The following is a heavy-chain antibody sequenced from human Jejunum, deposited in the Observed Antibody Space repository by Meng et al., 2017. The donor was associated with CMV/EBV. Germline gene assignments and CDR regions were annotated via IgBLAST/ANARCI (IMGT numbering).Heavy chain of an antibody. CDR1: GFNFSNSD. J-gene: IGHJ4*02. Sequence: CAAAGFNFSNSDMRWVRQGTGKGLEWVSAMDTTGDTYYPDSVKGRFTISRENAKNSLYLQMNSLRAGDTAVYYCARAVGAPNYFDYWGQGTLVTVSS. D-gene: IGHD1-26*01. CDR2: MDTTGDT. V-gene: IGHV3-13*01. CDR3: ARAVGAPNYFDY.